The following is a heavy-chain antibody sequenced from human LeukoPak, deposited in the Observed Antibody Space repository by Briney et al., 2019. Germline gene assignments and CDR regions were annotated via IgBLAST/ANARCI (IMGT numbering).Heavy chain of an antibody. CDR3: ARTDYYGSGSSP. V-gene: IGHV4-31*03. J-gene: IGHJ5*02. CDR1: GGSISSDAYY. CDR2: IYYSGST. Sequence: SETLSLTCTVSGGSISSDAYYWSWIRQHPGKGLEWIGYIYYSGSTYYNPSLKSRVTISIDASKNHFSLRLFSVTAADTAMYFCARTDYYGSGSSPWGQGTLVTVSS. D-gene: IGHD3-10*01.